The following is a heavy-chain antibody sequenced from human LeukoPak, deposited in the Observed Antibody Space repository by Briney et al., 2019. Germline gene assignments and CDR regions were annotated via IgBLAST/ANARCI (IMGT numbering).Heavy chain of an antibody. D-gene: IGHD2-2*01. Sequence: GGSLRLSCAASGFTFSSYSMNWVRQAPGKGLEWVSYISSSSSTIYYADSVKGRFTISRDNAKDSLYLQMNSLRAEDTAVYYCARAVGPCSSTSCYLKYYYYYYYMDVWGKGTTVTVSS. CDR2: ISSSSSTI. V-gene: IGHV3-48*01. CDR1: GFTFSSYS. CDR3: ARAVGPCSSTSCYLKYYYYYYYMDV. J-gene: IGHJ6*03.